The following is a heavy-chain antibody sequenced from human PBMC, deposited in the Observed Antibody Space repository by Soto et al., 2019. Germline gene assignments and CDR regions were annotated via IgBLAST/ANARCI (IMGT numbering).Heavy chain of an antibody. CDR2: IYYSGST. Sequence: SETLSLTCTVSGGSISSYYWSWIRQPPGKGLEWVGYIYYSGSTNYNPPLKSRATISVDTSKNQFSLKLSSVTAADTALYYCARLHVAATRLSHYYYYLDVWGQGTTVTVSS. V-gene: IGHV4-59*01. D-gene: IGHD2-15*01. J-gene: IGHJ6*03. CDR1: GGSISSYY. CDR3: ARLHVAATRLSHYYYYLDV.